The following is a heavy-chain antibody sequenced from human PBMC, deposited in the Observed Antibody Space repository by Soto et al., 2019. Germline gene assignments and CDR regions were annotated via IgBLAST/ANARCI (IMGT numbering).Heavy chain of an antibody. CDR2: TSGSGGST. V-gene: IGHV3-23*01. D-gene: IGHD6-13*01. Sequence: GGSLRLSCAASGFTFSSYAMSWVRQAPGKGLEWVSATSGSGGSTYYADSVKGRFTISRDNSKNTLFLQMNSLRAEDTAVYYCAKMEVKQQLVLVYWGQGTLVTVSS. CDR1: GFTFSSYA. J-gene: IGHJ4*02. CDR3: AKMEVKQQLVLVY.